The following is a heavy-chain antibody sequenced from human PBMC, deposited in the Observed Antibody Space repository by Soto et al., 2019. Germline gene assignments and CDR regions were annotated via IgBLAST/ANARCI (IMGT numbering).Heavy chain of an antibody. J-gene: IGHJ6*02. V-gene: IGHV3-9*01. CDR1: GFTFDDYA. CDR2: ISWNSGSI. CDR3: AKQGWLAEYYYSGMDV. D-gene: IGHD6-19*01. Sequence: EVQLVESGGGLVQPGRSLRLSCAASGFTFDDYAMHWVRQAPGKGLEWVSGISWNSGSIGYADSVKGRFTISRDNAKNSLYLQMNSLRAEDTALYYCAKQGWLAEYYYSGMDVWGQGTTVTVSS.